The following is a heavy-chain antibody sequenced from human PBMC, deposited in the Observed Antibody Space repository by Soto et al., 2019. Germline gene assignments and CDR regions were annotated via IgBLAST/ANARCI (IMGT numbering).Heavy chain of an antibody. J-gene: IGHJ6*03. CDR2: ISGSGGST. V-gene: IGHV3-23*01. CDR3: AKQGSGGSGSLYYYYYYYMDV. D-gene: IGHD3-10*01. CDR1: GFTFSSYA. Sequence: EVQLLESGGGLVQPGGSLRLSCAASGFTFSSYAMSWVRQAPGKGLEWGSAISGSGGSTYYADSVKGRFTISRDNSKNTLYLQMNSLRAEDTAVYYCAKQGSGGSGSLYYYYYYYMDVWGKVTTVTVSS.